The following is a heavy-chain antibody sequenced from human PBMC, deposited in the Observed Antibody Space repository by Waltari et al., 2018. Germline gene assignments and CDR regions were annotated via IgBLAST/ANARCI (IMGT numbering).Heavy chain of an antibody. J-gene: IGHJ3*02. Sequence: QLQLQESGPGLVKPSETLSLICTVSGGSISSSSFHWDWIRQPPGKGLEWIGNIYYSGSTSYNPSLKSRVTISVETSKNHLLLKLTSVSAADSSVYYCARRFGNAFDIWGQGIMVTVSS. CDR3: ARRFGNAFDI. CDR1: GGSISSSSFH. D-gene: IGHD3-3*01. CDR2: IYYSGST. V-gene: IGHV4-39*02.